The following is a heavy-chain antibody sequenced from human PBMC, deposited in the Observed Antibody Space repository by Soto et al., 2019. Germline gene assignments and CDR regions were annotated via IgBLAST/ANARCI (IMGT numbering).Heavy chain of an antibody. V-gene: IGHV3-48*02. D-gene: IGHD3-3*01. Sequence: SLRLSCVASGFSVSDYAVNWVRQAPGKGLEWVSFISSDSRTIYYADSVEGRFTVSRDNARNSVSLQMDSLRDEDAAVYYCARIKLVEWFFINVDVYDMDVWGQGTPVTVSS. CDR1: GFSVSDYA. CDR3: ARIKLVEWFFINVDVYDMDV. J-gene: IGHJ6*02. CDR2: ISSDSRTI.